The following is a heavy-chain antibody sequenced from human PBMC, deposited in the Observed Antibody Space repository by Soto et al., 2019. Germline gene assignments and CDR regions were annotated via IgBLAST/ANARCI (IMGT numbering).Heavy chain of an antibody. J-gene: IGHJ3*02. CDR3: ARETLPCSGGTCYPGAFDI. CDR2: IHYSGSN. Sequence: WTWIRQLPGKGPEWIGYIHYSGSNYYNPSLKSRVSISLDTSQNQFSLKLSSVTAADTAVYYCARETLPCSGGTCYPGAFDIWGQGTRVTVSS. D-gene: IGHD2-15*01. V-gene: IGHV4-31*02.